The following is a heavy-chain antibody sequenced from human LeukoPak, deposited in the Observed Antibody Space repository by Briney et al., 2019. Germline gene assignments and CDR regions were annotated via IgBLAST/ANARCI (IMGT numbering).Heavy chain of an antibody. V-gene: IGHV3-23*01. CDR2: ISGSGGST. D-gene: IGHD3-22*01. Sequence: GGSLRLSCAASGFTFSSYAMSWVSQAPGKGLEWVSAISGSGGSTYYADSVKGRFTISRDNSKNTLYLQMNSLRAEDTAVYYCATYYDSSGYYPPDYWGQGTLVTVSS. J-gene: IGHJ4*02. CDR3: ATYYDSSGYYPPDY. CDR1: GFTFSSYA.